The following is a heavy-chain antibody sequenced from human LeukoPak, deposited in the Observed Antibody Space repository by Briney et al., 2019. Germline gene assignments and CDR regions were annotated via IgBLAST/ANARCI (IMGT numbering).Heavy chain of an antibody. D-gene: IGHD3-3*01. CDR2: INPSGGST. CDR1: GYTFTSYY. V-gene: IGHV1-46*01. J-gene: IGHJ4*02. CDR3: ARGGTQYYDFWSGYYNLFDY. Sequence: ASVKVSRKASGYTFTSYYMHWVRQAPGQGLKGMEIINPSGGSTSYAQEFQGRVTMTRDTSTSTVYMELSSLRSEDTAVYYCARGGTQYYDFWSGYYNLFDYWGQGTLVTVSS.